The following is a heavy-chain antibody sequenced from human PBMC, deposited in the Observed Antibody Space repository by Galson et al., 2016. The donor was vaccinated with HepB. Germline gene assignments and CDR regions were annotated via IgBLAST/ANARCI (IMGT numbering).Heavy chain of an antibody. V-gene: IGHV3-30*04. CDR3: AKDSLVYAIDHYYGMDV. Sequence: SLRLSCAASGFTFSSYAMHWVRQAPGKGLGWVAVISYDGSNKYFAASVKGRFTISRDNSKNTLDLQMNSLRAEDTAVYYCAKDSLVYAIDHYYGMDVWGQGTTVTVSS. J-gene: IGHJ6*02. CDR1: GFTFSSYA. CDR2: ISYDGSNK. D-gene: IGHD2-8*01.